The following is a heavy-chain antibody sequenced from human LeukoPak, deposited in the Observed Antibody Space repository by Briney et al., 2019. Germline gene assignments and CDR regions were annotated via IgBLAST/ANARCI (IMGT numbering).Heavy chain of an antibody. CDR2: IIPIFGTA. V-gene: IGHV1-69*13. D-gene: IGHD3-22*01. J-gene: IGHJ3*02. CDR3: AREGFPYYYDSSGHDAFDI. CDR1: GGTFSSYA. Sequence: SVKVSCKASGGTFSSYAVSWVRQAPGQGLEWMGGIIPIFGTANYAQKFQGRVTITADESTSTAYMELSSLRSEDTAVYYCAREGFPYYYDSSGHDAFDIWGQGTMVTVSS.